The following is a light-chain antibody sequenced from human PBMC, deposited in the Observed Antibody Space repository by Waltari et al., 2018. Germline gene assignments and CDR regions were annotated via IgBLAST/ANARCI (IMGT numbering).Light chain of an antibody. V-gene: IGLV1-44*01. CDR3: AAWDDSLSGHWV. Sequence: QSALTQPPSASGTPGQRVTISCSGSSSNIGTNLVNWYQQLPGKAPKLLGYRNDQRPSRVPDRFSGSKSGTSASLAISGLQSDDESDYYCAAWDDSLSGHWVLGGGTKVTVL. CDR2: RND. CDR1: SSNIGTNL. J-gene: IGLJ2*01.